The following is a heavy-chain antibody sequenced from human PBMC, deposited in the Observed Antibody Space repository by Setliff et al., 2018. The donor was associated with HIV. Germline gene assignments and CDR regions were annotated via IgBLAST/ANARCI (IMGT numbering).Heavy chain of an antibody. V-gene: IGHV4-59*04. CDR2: IYYSGST. D-gene: IGHD1-26*01. CDR3: ARRRWELLKRGAAFDI. Sequence: SETLSLTCTASGGSISSYYWSWIRQPPGKGLECIGYIYYSGSTYYNPSLKSRVTISVDTSKNQFSLKLSSVTAADTAVYYCARRRWELLKRGAAFDIWGQGTMVTVSS. CDR1: GGSISSYY. J-gene: IGHJ3*02.